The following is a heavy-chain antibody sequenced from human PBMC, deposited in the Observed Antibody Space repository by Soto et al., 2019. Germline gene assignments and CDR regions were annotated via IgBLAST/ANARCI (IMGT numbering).Heavy chain of an antibody. CDR3: AKALPMYYYDSSGYSDYYYDMDV. Sequence: GGSLRLSCAASGFTLNSSAMNWVRQAPGKGLEWVSGISARGEKTYYADSVKGRFTISRDNSKNTVYLQMNSLRAKDTAVFYCAKALPMYYYDSSGYSDYYYDMDVWGQGTTVTVSS. CDR2: ISARGEKT. J-gene: IGHJ6*02. V-gene: IGHV3-23*01. D-gene: IGHD3-22*01. CDR1: GFTLNSSA.